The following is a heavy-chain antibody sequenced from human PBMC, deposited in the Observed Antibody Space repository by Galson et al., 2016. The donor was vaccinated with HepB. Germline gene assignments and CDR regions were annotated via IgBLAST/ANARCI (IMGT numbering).Heavy chain of an antibody. CDR2: SFHDEDYT. V-gene: IGHV3-30-3*01. Sequence: SLRLSCAASGFTLSKYHMHWVRQAPGKGLEWVALSFHDEDYTYYPDSVKGRFTISRDNTKGTVYLHMNSLRDEHTAVYYCTREANDAFDIWGQGTMVTVSS. J-gene: IGHJ3*02. CDR1: GFTLSKYH. CDR3: TREANDAFDI.